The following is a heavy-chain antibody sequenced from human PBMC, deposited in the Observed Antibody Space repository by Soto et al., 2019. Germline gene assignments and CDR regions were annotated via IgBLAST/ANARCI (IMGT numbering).Heavy chain of an antibody. CDR2: ISAYNGNT. D-gene: IGHD3-3*01. CDR1: GYTFTSYG. Sequence: ASVKVSCKASGYTFTSYGISWVRQAPGQGLEWMGWISAYNGNTNYAQKLQGRVTMTTDTSTSTAYMELRSLRSDDTAVYYCARVRFLEWQHWFDPWGQGTLVTVSS. CDR3: ARVRFLEWQHWFDP. J-gene: IGHJ5*02. V-gene: IGHV1-18*01.